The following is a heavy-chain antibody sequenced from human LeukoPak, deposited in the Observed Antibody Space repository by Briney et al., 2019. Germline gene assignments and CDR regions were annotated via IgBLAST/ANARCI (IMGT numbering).Heavy chain of an antibody. CDR2: IIPIFGTA. D-gene: IGHD1-26*01. V-gene: IGHV1-69*05. CDR3: ASQEGGATPGPFDY. Sequence: GASVKVPCKASGGTFTSYAISWVRQAPGQGLEWMGGIIPIFGTANYAQKFQGRGTITTDESTSTAYMELSSLRSEDPAVYYCASQEGGATPGPFDYWGQGTLVTVSS. CDR1: GGTFTSYA. J-gene: IGHJ4*02.